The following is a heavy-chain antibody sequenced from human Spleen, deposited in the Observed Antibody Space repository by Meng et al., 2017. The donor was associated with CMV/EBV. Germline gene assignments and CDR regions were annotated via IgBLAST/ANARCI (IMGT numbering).Heavy chain of an antibody. CDR2: INPKSGGK. J-gene: IGHJ4*02. CDR3: ARAGDLASGYSSSWYSFDY. Sequence: ASVKVSCKASGYTFTDYYIHWVRQAPGQGLEWMGWINPKSGGKNYAQRFRGRVTMTRDTSTSTVYMELSSLRSEDTAVYYCARAGDLASGYSSSWYSFDYWGQGTLVTVSS. CDR1: GYTFTDYY. V-gene: IGHV1-2*02. D-gene: IGHD6-13*01.